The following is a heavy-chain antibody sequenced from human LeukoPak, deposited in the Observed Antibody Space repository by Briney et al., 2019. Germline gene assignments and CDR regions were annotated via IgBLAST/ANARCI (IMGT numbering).Heavy chain of an antibody. Sequence: GGSLRLSCAASGFTLSSYWMSWVRQAPGKGLEWVANIKQDGSEKYYVDSVKGRFTISRDNAKNSLYLQMNSLRAEDTAVYYCARVSRIYYDFWSGYSPFDYWGQGTLVTVSS. CDR1: GFTLSSYW. CDR3: ARVSRIYYDFWSGYSPFDY. J-gene: IGHJ4*02. D-gene: IGHD3-3*01. CDR2: IKQDGSEK. V-gene: IGHV3-7*01.